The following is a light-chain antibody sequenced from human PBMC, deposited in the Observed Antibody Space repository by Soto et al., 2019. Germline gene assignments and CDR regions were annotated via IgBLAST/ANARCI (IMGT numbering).Light chain of an antibody. V-gene: IGLV1-40*01. CDR2: GNT. CDR3: QSYDTSLSGPVV. CDR1: SSNIGAGCD. Sequence: QSVLTQPPSVSGAPGQRVTMSCTGSSSNIGAGCDVHWYQHLPGTAPKLLIYGNTNRPSGVPDRSSGSKSGTSASLAITGLPAEDEDDDYCQSYDTSLSGPVVFGGGTKLTVL. J-gene: IGLJ2*01.